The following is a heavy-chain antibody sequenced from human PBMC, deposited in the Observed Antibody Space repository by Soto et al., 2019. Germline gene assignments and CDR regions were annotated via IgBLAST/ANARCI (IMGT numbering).Heavy chain of an antibody. D-gene: IGHD3-16*01. J-gene: IGHJ6*04. V-gene: IGHV1-69*01. CDR1: GGTFSRRA. CDR2: IIPVVGRV. CDR3: ANSRGGTFLGSRGMDI. Sequence: QVQLVQSGPEVTKTGTSVKVSCKASGGTFSRRAISWVRQAPGQGLERMSGIIPVVGRVNYADKCQDRVTTTADESTGTVCMELGSLRSADTALYFCANSRGGTFLGSRGMDIGGKGTTDSVSS.